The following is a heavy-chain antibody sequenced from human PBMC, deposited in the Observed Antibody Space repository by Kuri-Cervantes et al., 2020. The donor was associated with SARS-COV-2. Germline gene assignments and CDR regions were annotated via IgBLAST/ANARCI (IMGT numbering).Heavy chain of an antibody. D-gene: IGHD1-26*01. CDR3: ARGTVGAPGGGMDV. Sequence: SCTVSGGSISSGSYYWSWIWQPAGKGLEWFGRIYTSGSTNYNPSLKSRVTISVDTSKNQFSLKLSSVTAADTAVYYCARGTVGAPGGGMDVWGQGTTVTVSS. J-gene: IGHJ6*02. CDR2: IYTSGST. CDR1: GGSISSGSYY. V-gene: IGHV4-61*02.